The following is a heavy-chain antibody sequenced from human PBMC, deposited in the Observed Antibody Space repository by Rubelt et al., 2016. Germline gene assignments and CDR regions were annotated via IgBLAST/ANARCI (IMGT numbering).Heavy chain of an antibody. J-gene: IGHJ4*02. Sequence: EVQLVESGGGLVQPGGSLRLSCAASGFTVSSNYMSWVRQAPGKGLEWVSSISSSSSYIYYADSVKGRFTISRDNAKNSLYLQMNSLRAEDTAVYYCARDLVAVANGYWGQGTLVTVSS. D-gene: IGHD6-19*01. CDR2: ISSSSSYI. V-gene: IGHV3-21*01. CDR3: ARDLVAVANGY. CDR1: GFTVSSNY.